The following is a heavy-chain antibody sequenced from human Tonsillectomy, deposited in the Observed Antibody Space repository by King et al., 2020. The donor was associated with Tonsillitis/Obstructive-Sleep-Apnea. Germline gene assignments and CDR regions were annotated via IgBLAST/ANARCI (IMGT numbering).Heavy chain of an antibody. CDR1: GVSISSYY. D-gene: IGHD3-9*01. Sequence: QLQESGPGLVKPSETLSLTCTVSGVSISSYYWSCIRQPPGTGLGWIGYIYYIGSINYNPSLKSRVTISVDTSKNHFSLKLSSVTAAATAVYYCARERGYDILTGYIPFDIWGQGTMVTVSS. CDR3: ARERGYDILTGYIPFDI. V-gene: IGHV4-59*01. CDR2: IYYIGSI. J-gene: IGHJ3*02.